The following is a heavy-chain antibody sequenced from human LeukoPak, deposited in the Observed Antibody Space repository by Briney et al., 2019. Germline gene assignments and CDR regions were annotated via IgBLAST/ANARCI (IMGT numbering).Heavy chain of an antibody. CDR1: GGSVSSGEYH. CDR3: ASESEGWFDP. J-gene: IGHJ5*02. Sequence: PSQPLSLTCTVSGGSVSSGEYHWTWIRQPPGKGLEWTGNIYYSGSTYYKSSLKSRITISVDTSKNQFSLKLSSVTAADTAVYYCASESEGWFDPWGQGTLVTVSS. V-gene: IGHV4-30-4*01. CDR2: IYYSGST.